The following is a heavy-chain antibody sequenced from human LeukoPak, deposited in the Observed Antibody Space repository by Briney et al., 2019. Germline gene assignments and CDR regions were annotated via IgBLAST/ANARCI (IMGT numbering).Heavy chain of an antibody. Sequence: PGGSLRLSCAASGFTVSSNYMSWVRQAPGKGLEWVSVIYSGGSTYYADSVKGRFTISRGNSKNTLYLQMNSLRAEDTAVYYCARDHYDILTGYTPLGYWGQGTLVTVSS. CDR3: ARDHYDILTGYTPLGY. J-gene: IGHJ4*02. D-gene: IGHD3-9*01. V-gene: IGHV3-53*01. CDR1: GFTVSSNY. CDR2: IYSGGST.